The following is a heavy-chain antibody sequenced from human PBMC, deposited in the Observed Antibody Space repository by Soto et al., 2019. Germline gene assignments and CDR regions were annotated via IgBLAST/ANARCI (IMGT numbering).Heavy chain of an antibody. Sequence: SETLSLTCAVYGGSFSGYYWSWIRQPPGKGLEWIGENNHSGSTNYNPSLKSRVTISVDTSKNQFSLKLSSVTAADTAVYYCARDHMVRGVTNYYYYGMDVWGQGTTVT. D-gene: IGHD3-10*01. J-gene: IGHJ6*02. CDR3: ARDHMVRGVTNYYYYGMDV. CDR2: NNHSGST. V-gene: IGHV4-34*01. CDR1: GGSFSGYY.